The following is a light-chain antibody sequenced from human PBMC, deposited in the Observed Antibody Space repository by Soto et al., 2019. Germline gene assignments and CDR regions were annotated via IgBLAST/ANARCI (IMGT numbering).Light chain of an antibody. J-gene: IGKJ1*01. CDR2: DAS. CDR1: QSVSSN. Sequence: EIVLTQTTTTLSVSPGERATLSCRASQSVSSNFAWYQQKPGQAPRLLIYDASTRATGIPARFSGSGSGTEFTLTISSLQSEDFAVYYCQQYKKWPRTFGDGSMGDIK. V-gene: IGKV3-15*01. CDR3: QQYKKWPRT.